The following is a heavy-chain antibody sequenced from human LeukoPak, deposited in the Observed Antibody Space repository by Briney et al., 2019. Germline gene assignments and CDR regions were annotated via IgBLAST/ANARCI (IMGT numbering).Heavy chain of an antibody. CDR3: TTIPTPSPY. CDR2: IKSKTDGGTT. CDR1: GFTFSNTW. D-gene: IGHD2-2*02. V-gene: IGHV3-15*01. Sequence: GGSLRLSCAASGFTFSNTWMSWVRQTPGKGLEWVGRIKSKTDGGTTDYAAPVKGRFTISRDDSKNTLYLQMDSLKAEDTGVYYGTTIPTPSPYWGQGSLVTVSS. J-gene: IGHJ4*02.